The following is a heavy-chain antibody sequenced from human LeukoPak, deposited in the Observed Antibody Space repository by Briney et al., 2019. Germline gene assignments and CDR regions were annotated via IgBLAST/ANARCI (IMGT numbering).Heavy chain of an antibody. D-gene: IGHD3-22*01. CDR3: ATYKRSSGYYFYYFDY. V-gene: IGHV4-39*01. CDR2: IYYSGST. CDR1: GGSISSSNYY. Sequence: SETLSLTCTVSGGSISSSNYYWGWIRQPPGKGLEWIGSIYYSGSTYYNPSLKSRVTISVDTSKNQFSLKLSSVTAADTAVYYCATYKRSSGYYFYYFDYWGQGTLVTVSS. J-gene: IGHJ4*02.